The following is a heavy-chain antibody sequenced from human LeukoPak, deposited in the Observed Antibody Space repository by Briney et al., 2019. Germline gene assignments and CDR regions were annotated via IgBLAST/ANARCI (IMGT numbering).Heavy chain of an antibody. J-gene: IGHJ4*02. CDR2: ISAYNGNT. V-gene: IGHV1-18*01. CDR1: GYTFTSYG. D-gene: IGHD3-3*01. Sequence: ASVKVSCKASGYTFTSYGISWVRQARGQGLEWMGWISAYNGNTNYAQKLQGRVTMTTDTPTSTAYMGLRSLRSDDTAVYYCARDLFPNTYYDFWSGYYYFDYWGQGTLVTVSS. CDR3: ARDLFPNTYYDFWSGYYYFDY.